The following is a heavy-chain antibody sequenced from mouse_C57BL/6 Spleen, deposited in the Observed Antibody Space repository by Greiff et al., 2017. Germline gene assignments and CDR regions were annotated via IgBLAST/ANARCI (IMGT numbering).Heavy chain of an antibody. D-gene: IGHD1-1*01. CDR1: SYTFVSYW. CDR3: ERGGYHGSYYA. J-gene: IGHJ4*01. V-gene: IGHV1-52*01. Sequence: VQLQQPSAELFRPPSSVKLCCKVSSYTFVSYWVHLVKQRPIQGLEWIGNIDPSDSETHYNQQFKDKATLTVDKSSSTAYMQLSSLTSEDSAVYFCERGGYHGSYYA. CDR2: IDPSDSET.